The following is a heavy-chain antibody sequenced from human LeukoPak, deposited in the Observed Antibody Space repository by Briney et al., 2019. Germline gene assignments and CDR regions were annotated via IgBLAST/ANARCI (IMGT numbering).Heavy chain of an antibody. CDR1: GFSFSNYW. CDR2: ISENGRAK. CDR3: ARGASNYGSFWFDP. Sequence: PGRSLRLSCAASGFSFSNYWMSWVRQAPGKGLEWVASISENGRAKPYVASVRGRFTISRDNTKNSLYLQMNSLRAEDTAVYYCARGASNYGSFWFDPWGQGTLVTVSS. J-gene: IGHJ5*02. D-gene: IGHD4-11*01. V-gene: IGHV3-7*03.